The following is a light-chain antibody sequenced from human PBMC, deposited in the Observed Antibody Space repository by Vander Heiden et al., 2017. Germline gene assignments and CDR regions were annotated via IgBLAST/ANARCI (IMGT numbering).Light chain of an antibody. V-gene: IGLV2-14*03. CDR3: CSYTSSTTYV. Sequence: QSALTQPASVSGSPGQSITISCTGNSSDVGSFNSVYWYQQHPGKAPTLMIYNFSNRPSGLSHRFSGSKSGKTSPLTIAVLQAEDEADYYCCSYTSSTTYVFGTGTKFTVL. CDR1: SSDVGSFNS. CDR2: NFS. J-gene: IGLJ1*01.